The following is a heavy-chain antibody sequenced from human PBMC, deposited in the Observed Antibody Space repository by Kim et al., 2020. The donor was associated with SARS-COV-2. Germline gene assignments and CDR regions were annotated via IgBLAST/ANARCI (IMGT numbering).Heavy chain of an antibody. CDR2: IYYSGST. V-gene: IGHV4-59*01. Sequence: SETLSLTCTVSGGSISSYYWSWIRQPPGKGLEWIGYIYYSGSTNYNPSLKSRVTISVDTSKNQFSLKLSSVTAADTAVYYCARDFRGYSQWLVTNWFDPWGQGTLVTVSS. D-gene: IGHD6-19*01. CDR1: GGSISSYY. CDR3: ARDFRGYSQWLVTNWFDP. J-gene: IGHJ5*02.